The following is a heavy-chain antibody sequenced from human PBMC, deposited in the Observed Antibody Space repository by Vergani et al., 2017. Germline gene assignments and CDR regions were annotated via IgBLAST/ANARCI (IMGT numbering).Heavy chain of an antibody. V-gene: IGHV1-8*01. CDR1: GYTFTSYD. J-gene: IGHJ6*03. CDR3: ASNSYYYYYMDV. CDR2: MNPNSGNT. D-gene: IGHD2/OR15-2a*01. Sequence: QVQLVQSGAEVKKPGASVKVSCKASGYTFTSYDINWVRQATGQGLEWMGWMNPNSGNTGYAQKFQGRVTMTRNTAISTAYMELSSLRSEDTAVYYCASNSYYYYYMDVWGKGTTVTVSS.